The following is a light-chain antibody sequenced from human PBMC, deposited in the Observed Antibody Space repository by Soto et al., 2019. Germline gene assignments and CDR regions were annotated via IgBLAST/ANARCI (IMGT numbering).Light chain of an antibody. CDR1: SSDVGGYNY. J-gene: IGLJ1*01. Sequence: QSALTQPASVSGSPGQSVTISCTGTSSDVGGYNYVSWYQHHPGKAPQLMIYEVSNRPSGVSNSFSGPKSGNTASLTISGLQADDEAEYYCSSYTTSRTLDVFGTGTKVTVL. CDR3: SSYTTSRTLDV. CDR2: EVS. V-gene: IGLV2-14*01.